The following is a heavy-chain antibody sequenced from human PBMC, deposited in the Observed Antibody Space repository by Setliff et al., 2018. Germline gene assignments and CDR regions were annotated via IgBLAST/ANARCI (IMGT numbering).Heavy chain of an antibody. D-gene: IGHD3-22*01. Sequence: PGGSLRLSCAASGFTFSSYAMHWVRQAPGKGLEYVSAISSNGGSTYYADSVKGRFTISRDNSKNTLYLQMNSLRAEDTAVYYCAKRDYYDSSGIEPYWGQGTLVTGSS. CDR1: GFTFSSYA. V-gene: IGHV3-64*02. CDR2: ISSNGGST. J-gene: IGHJ4*02. CDR3: AKRDYYDSSGIEPY.